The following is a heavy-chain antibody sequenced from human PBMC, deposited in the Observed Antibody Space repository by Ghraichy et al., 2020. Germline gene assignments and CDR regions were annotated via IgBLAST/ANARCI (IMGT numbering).Heavy chain of an antibody. J-gene: IGHJ5*02. CDR1: GFTFSSHW. D-gene: IGHD2-21*02. V-gene: IGHV3-7*01. CDR3: ARGDSILCGGACFSIDH. Sequence: GGSLRLSCAASGFTFSSHWMNWVRQTPGRGLEWVANIKHDGNEKYHVDSVKGRFTISRDNTKESLYLQMDSLRAEDTALYYCARGDSILCGGACFSIDHWGQGILVTVAS. CDR2: IKHDGNEK.